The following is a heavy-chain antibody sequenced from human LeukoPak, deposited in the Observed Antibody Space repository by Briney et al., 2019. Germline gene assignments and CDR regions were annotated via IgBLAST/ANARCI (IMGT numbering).Heavy chain of an antibody. CDR2: IRYDGSNK. Sequence: GGSLRLSCAASGFTFSSYGMHWVRQAPGKGLEWVAFIRYDGSNKYYADSVKGRFTISRDNSKNTLYLQMNSLRAEDTAVYYCAKDLLTMIVVVLGYFDYWGQGTLVTVSS. D-gene: IGHD3-22*01. J-gene: IGHJ4*02. V-gene: IGHV3-30*02. CDR1: GFTFSSYG. CDR3: AKDLLTMIVVVLGYFDY.